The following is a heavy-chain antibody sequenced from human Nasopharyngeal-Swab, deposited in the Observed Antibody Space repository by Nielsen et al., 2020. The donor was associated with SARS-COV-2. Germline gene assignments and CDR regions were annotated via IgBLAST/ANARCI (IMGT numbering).Heavy chain of an antibody. Sequence: GGSLRRYCAASGLTFTNSWMSWVREAPGKGLEWVANIKQDGSDKYYVDSVKGRFTISRDNAKNSLELQMNSLRVEDTAVYYCGRGGKLGALDIWGQGTMVTVSS. CDR2: IKQDGSDK. D-gene: IGHD3-16*01. CDR3: GRGGKLGALDI. J-gene: IGHJ3*02. V-gene: IGHV3-7*01. CDR1: GLTFTNSW.